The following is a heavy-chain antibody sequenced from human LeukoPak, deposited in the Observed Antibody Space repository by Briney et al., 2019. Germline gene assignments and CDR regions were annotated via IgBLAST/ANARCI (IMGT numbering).Heavy chain of an antibody. D-gene: IGHD6-19*01. V-gene: IGHV1-2*02. CDR1: GYTFTGYY. CDR2: INPNSGGT. J-gene: IGHJ4*02. CDR3: ARDEAVAGTIDY. Sequence: ASVKVSCKASGYTFTGYYMHWVRQAPGQGLEWMGWINPNSGGTNYAQKFQGRVTMTRDTSISTAYMELSRLRSDDTAVYYCARDEAVAGTIDYWGQGTLVTVSS.